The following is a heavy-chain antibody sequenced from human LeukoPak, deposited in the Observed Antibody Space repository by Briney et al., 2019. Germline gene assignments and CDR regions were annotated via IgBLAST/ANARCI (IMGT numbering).Heavy chain of an antibody. J-gene: IGHJ4*02. CDR1: GGSISSSSYY. Sequence: PSETLSLTCTVSGGSISSSSYYWGWIRQPPGKGLEWIGSIYYSGSTYYNPSLKSRVTISVDTSKNQFSLKLSSVTAADTAVYYCARGHSSSWYVRRCFDYWGQGTLVTVSS. D-gene: IGHD6-13*01. CDR2: IYYSGST. CDR3: ARGHSSSWYVRRCFDY. V-gene: IGHV4-39*01.